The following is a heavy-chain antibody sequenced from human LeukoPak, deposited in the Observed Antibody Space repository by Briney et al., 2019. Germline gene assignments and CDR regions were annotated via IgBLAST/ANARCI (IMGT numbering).Heavy chain of an antibody. CDR1: GFTFSSYS. D-gene: IGHD3-22*01. CDR3: ARETEDYYDSSGYYY. V-gene: IGHV3-21*01. J-gene: IGHJ4*02. Sequence: GGSLRLSCAASGFTFSSYSMTWVRQAPGKGLEWVSSISSSSSYIYYADSVKGRFTISRDNAKNSLYLQMNSLRAEDTAVYYCARETEDYYDSSGYYYWGQGTLVTVSS. CDR2: ISSSSSYI.